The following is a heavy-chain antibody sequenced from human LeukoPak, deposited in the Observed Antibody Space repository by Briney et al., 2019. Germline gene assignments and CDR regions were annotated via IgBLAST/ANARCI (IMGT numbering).Heavy chain of an antibody. D-gene: IGHD6-13*01. CDR3: ARDGQQLDPMSWFDP. Sequence: SETLSLTCTVSGGSISSYYWSWIRQPPGKGLEWIGYIYYSGSTNYNPSLKSRVTISVDTSKNQFSLKLSSVTAADSAVYYCARDGQQLDPMSWFDPWGQGTLVTVSS. J-gene: IGHJ5*02. CDR1: GGSISSYY. CDR2: IYYSGST. V-gene: IGHV4-59*01.